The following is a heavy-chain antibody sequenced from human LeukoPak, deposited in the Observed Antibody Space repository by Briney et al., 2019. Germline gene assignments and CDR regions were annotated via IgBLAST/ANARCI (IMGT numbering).Heavy chain of an antibody. CDR2: IYYSGST. CDR3: ARDIRYSFNWFDP. V-gene: IGHV4-31*03. D-gene: IGHD5-18*01. J-gene: IGHJ5*02. Sequence: SETLSLTCTVSGGSIASGGYYWTWIRQQPGKGLEWIGYIYYSGSTYYNPSLKSRVTISVDTSKNQFSLKLSSVTAADTAVYYCARDIRYSFNWFDPWGQGTLATVSS. CDR1: GGSIASGGYY.